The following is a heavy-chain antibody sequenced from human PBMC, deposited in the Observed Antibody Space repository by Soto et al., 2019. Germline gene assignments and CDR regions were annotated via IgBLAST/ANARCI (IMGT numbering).Heavy chain of an antibody. CDR2: IRIKADGGAT. V-gene: IGHV3-49*03. CDR1: GFNFGDYA. J-gene: IGHJ4*02. Sequence: PGGSLRLSCTTSGFNFGDYAVAWFRQAPGKGLEWVGFIRIKADGGATQYAASVKGRFTISRDDSKSIAYLQMNSLKTEDTGVYYCTRDRPIDYWGQGALVTVSS. CDR3: TRDRPIDY.